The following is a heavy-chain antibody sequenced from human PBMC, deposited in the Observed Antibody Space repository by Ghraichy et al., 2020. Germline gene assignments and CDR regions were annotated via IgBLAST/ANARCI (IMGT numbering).Heavy chain of an antibody. Sequence: SETLSLTCTVSGDSLSSDYWSWIRQPPGKGLEWIGYTYYTGSTHYNPSLKSRITISVDRSKNQISLRLRSVTAADTGVYYCARGVSVKYYGMDVWGQGTTVAVSS. D-gene: IGHD3-16*01. CDR3: ARGVSVKYYGMDV. J-gene: IGHJ6*02. CDR1: GDSLSSDY. V-gene: IGHV4-59*01. CDR2: TYYTGST.